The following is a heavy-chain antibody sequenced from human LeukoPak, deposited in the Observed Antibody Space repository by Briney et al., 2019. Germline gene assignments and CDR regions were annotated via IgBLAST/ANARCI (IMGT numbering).Heavy chain of an antibody. CDR1: GYTFTGYH. J-gene: IGHJ4*02. V-gene: IGHV1-18*04. CDR2: ISAYNGNT. D-gene: IGHD3-10*01. Sequence: ASVKVSCKASGYTFTGYHMHWVRQAPGQGLEWMAWISAYNGNTNYAQKLQGRVTMTTDTSTSTAYMELRSLRSDDTAVYYCARGVRGVIPSYFDYWGQGTLVTVSS. CDR3: ARGVRGVIPSYFDY.